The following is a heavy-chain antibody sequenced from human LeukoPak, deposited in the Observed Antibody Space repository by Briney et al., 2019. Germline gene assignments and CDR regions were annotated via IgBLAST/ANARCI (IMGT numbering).Heavy chain of an antibody. CDR1: DDSISSDSYY. Sequence: SQTLSLTCTVSDDSISSDSYYWSWIRQPAGRGLEWIGRIYISGNTNYNPSLKSRVTMSLDTSKNQFSLTLTSVTAADTAVYYCARHRSGWLQSSFDYWGKGTLVTVSS. CDR3: ARHRSGWLQSSFDY. V-gene: IGHV4-61*02. D-gene: IGHD5-24*01. J-gene: IGHJ4*02. CDR2: IYISGNT.